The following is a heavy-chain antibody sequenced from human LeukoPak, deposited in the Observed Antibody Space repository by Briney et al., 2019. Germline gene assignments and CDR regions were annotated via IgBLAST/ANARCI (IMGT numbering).Heavy chain of an antibody. CDR2: IYPGDSDT. Sequence: GGSLKISCKGSGYSFTSYWIGWVRQMPGKGLEWMGIIYPGDSDTRYSPSFQGQVTISADKSISTAYLQWSSLKASDTAMYYCARSRRDGSGWLFDAFDIWGQGTMVTVSS. D-gene: IGHD6-19*01. J-gene: IGHJ3*02. CDR1: GYSFTSYW. V-gene: IGHV5-51*01. CDR3: ARSRRDGSGWLFDAFDI.